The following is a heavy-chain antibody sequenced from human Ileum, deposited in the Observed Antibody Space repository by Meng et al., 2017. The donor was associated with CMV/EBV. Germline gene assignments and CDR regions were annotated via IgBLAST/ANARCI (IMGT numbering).Heavy chain of an antibody. V-gene: IGHV1-2*02. J-gene: IGHJ6*02. CDR3: GRDNAGAPGIGMDV. CDR1: GYTFSGYY. D-gene: IGHD1-26*01. CDR2: INPNSGGT. Sequence: SGYTFSGYYIHWVRQAPGQGLEWMGLINPNSGGTNYAQNFQGRVTMTRDTSISTAYMEVSRLTSDDTAVYYCGRDNAGAPGIGMDVWGQGTTVTVSS.